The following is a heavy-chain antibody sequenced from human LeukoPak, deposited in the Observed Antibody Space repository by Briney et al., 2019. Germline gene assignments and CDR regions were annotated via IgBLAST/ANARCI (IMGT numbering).Heavy chain of an antibody. Sequence: PGGSLRLSCAASGFTFTSYEMNWVRQAPGKGLEWVSDISRSGSDVYYADSVKGRFTISRDNAKNLVYLQMNNLRVEDTAVYYCARDPAIGYFDYWGQGTLVTVSS. CDR3: ARDPAIGYFDY. D-gene: IGHD3-22*01. CDR2: ISRSGSDV. V-gene: IGHV3-48*03. CDR1: GFTFTSYE. J-gene: IGHJ4*02.